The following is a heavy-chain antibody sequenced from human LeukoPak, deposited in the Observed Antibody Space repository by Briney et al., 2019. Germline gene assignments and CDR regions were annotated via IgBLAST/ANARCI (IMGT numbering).Heavy chain of an antibody. J-gene: IGHJ5*02. V-gene: IGHV3-23*01. Sequence: GGSVRLSCAASGFTFSSYAMSWVRQAPGKGLEWVSAISGSGGSTYYADSVKGRFTIFRDNSKNTLYLQMNSLRAEDTAVYYCAKVVVPPGGRFDPWGQGTLVTVSS. CDR2: ISGSGGST. CDR1: GFTFSSYA. CDR3: AKVVVPPGGRFDP. D-gene: IGHD2-15*01.